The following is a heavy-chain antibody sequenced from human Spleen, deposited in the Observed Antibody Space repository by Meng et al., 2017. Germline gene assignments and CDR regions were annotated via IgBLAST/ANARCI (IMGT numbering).Heavy chain of an antibody. CDR2: IKRNSDGGTI. V-gene: IGHV3-15*01. D-gene: IGHD6-13*01. J-gene: IGHJ4*02. Sequence: GPLVGCGGGLVKPGGSLRLSCVASGLSFTDAWMSWGRQAPGKGLEWVGRIKRNSDGGTIDYAARVKGRFTISRDESKNTLYLQMDSLITEDTAVYFCATGAAAADHWGQGTLVTVSS. CDR1: GLSFTDAW. CDR3: ATGAAAADH.